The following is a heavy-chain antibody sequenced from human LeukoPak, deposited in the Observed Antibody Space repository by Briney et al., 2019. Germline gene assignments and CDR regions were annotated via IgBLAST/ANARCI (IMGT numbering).Heavy chain of an antibody. CDR1: GGTFSSYA. D-gene: IGHD3-10*01. Sequence: ASVKVSCKASGGTFSSYAISWVRQAPGQGLEWMGRIIPILGIANYAQKLQGRVTITADKSTSTAYMELSSLRSEDTAVYYCGRDPRLWFGDNAFDIWGQGTMVTVSS. J-gene: IGHJ3*02. CDR2: IIPILGIA. V-gene: IGHV1-69*04. CDR3: GRDPRLWFGDNAFDI.